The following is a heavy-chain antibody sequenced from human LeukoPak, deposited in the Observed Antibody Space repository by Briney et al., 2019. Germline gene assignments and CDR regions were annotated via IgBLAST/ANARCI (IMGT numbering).Heavy chain of an antibody. CDR2: IIPIFGTA. Sequence: SVKVSCKASGGTFSSYAISWVRQAPGQGLEWMGGIIPIFGTANYAQKFQGRVTITADESTSTAYMELSSLRSEDTAVYYCARDPDTAMVIYYYGMDIWGQGTTVTVSS. CDR3: ARDPDTAMVIYYYGMDI. CDR1: GGTFSSYA. J-gene: IGHJ6*02. D-gene: IGHD5-18*01. V-gene: IGHV1-69*13.